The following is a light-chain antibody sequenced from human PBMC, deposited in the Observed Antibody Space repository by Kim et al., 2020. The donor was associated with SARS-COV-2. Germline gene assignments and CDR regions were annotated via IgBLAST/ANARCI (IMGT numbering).Light chain of an antibody. CDR3: AAWDDSLHGVV. J-gene: IGLJ2*01. CDR1: GSNLGSKS. CDR2: SND. Sequence: GQGVTISCPGRGSNLGSKSVTWYQQLPGPAPKLLIYSNDQGPSGVPDRFSGSNSGTSASLAISGLQSEDEADYYCAAWDDSLHGVVFGGGTQLTVL. V-gene: IGLV1-44*01.